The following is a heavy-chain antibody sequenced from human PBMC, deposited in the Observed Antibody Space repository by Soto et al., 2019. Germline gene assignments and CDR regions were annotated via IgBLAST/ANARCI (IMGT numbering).Heavy chain of an antibody. J-gene: IGHJ3*02. D-gene: IGHD6-25*01. Sequence: QVQLVQTGAEVKKPGSSVKVACKVSGDTFSNYVINSVRQAPAQGLEWMGAIVPIFRTANHAQKFQGRVTITANEFTITDYMELNGLRSDDTATYYCARETAAPGTFREDTSDIWGQGTLVTVSS. CDR3: ARETAAPGTFREDTSDI. V-gene: IGHV1-69*12. CDR1: GDTFSNYV. CDR2: IVPIFRTA.